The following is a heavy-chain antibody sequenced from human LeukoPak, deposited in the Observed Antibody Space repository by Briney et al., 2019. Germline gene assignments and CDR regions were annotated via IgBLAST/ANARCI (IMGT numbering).Heavy chain of an antibody. J-gene: IGHJ5*02. CDR1: GFTLSTYW. CDR3: AKGRWGPRYSGDNWFDP. D-gene: IGHD2-21*01. CDR2: IKEDGSEK. V-gene: IGHV3-7*03. Sequence: GGSLRLSCAASGFTLSTYWMSWVRQAPGKGLEGVANIKEDGSEKYYVDSVKGRFTISRDNSKNTLYLQMNSLRAEDTAVYYCAKGRWGPRYSGDNWFDPWGQGTLVTVSS.